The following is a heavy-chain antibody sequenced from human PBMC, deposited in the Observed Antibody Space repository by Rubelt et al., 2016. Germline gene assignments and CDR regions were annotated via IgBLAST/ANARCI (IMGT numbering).Heavy chain of an antibody. CDR1: GGSISSSSYY. V-gene: IGHV4-61*05. CDR2: IYYSGST. D-gene: IGHD3-3*01. J-gene: IGHJ4*02. Sequence: QVQLQESGPGLVKPSETLSLTCTVSGGSISSSSYYWGWIRQPPGKGLEWIGYIYYSGSTNYNPSLKCRVTISVDTSKNQFSLKVSSVTAADSAVYYCASLQEVTIFGVDEYYFDYWGQGTLVTGSS. CDR3: ASLQEVTIFGVDEYYFDY.